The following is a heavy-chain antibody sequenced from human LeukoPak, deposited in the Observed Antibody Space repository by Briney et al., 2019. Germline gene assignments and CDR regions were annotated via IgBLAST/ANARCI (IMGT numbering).Heavy chain of an antibody. V-gene: IGHV3-30*18. CDR3: AKDLSSGSRRAY. CDR1: GFTFSIYG. J-gene: IGHJ4*02. Sequence: PGDSLRLFCAASGFTFSIYGMHWVRQATGKGLEWVAVISYDGSNKYYADSVKGRFTISRDNSKNTLYLQMNSLRAEDTGVYYCAKDLSSGSRRAYWGQGTLVTVSS. D-gene: IGHD6-19*01. CDR2: ISYDGSNK.